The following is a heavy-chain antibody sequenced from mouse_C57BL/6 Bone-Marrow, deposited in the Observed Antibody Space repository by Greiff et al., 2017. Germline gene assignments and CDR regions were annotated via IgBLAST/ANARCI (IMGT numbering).Heavy chain of an antibody. CDR2: IYPRSGNT. CDR1: GYTFTSYG. CDR3: ARQSGTGWYFDV. D-gene: IGHD4-1*01. Sequence: VQLQQSGAELARPGASVKLSCKASGYTFTSYGISWVKQRTGQGLEWIGEIYPRSGNTYYNEKFKGKATLTADKSSSTAYMEHRSLTSEDSAVYFCARQSGTGWYFDVWGTGTTVTVSS. J-gene: IGHJ1*03. V-gene: IGHV1-81*01.